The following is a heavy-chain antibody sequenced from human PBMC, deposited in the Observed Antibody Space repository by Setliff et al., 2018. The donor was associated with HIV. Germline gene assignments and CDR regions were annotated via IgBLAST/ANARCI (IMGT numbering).Heavy chain of an antibody. V-gene: IGHV1-8*02. J-gene: IGHJ6*03. D-gene: IGHD1-26*01. Sequence: ASVKVSCKASGYTFSSYDINWVRQATGQGLEGMGWMNPNSGNTGYAQKFQGRVTMTRETSISTAYMELNNLKFEDPAVYDWARARRDSFDRGRRSHYYIDVWGKGTTVTVSS. CDR1: GYTFSSYD. CDR2: MNPNSGNT. CDR3: ARARRDSFDRGRRSHYYIDV.